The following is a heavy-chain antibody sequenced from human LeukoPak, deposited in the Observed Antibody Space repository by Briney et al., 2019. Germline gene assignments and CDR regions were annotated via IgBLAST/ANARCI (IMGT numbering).Heavy chain of an antibody. CDR2: ISAYNGNT. J-gene: IGHJ4*02. D-gene: IGHD3-9*01. CDR3: ARDSGYYDILTGYRHFDY. V-gene: IGHV1-18*01. Sequence: ASVKVSCKASGYTFTSYGINWVRQAPGQGLEWMGWISAYNGNTNYAQKLLRRVTMTTDTHTSTAYMDLRSLRSDDTAVYYCARDSGYYDILTGYRHFDYWGQGTLVTVSS. CDR1: GYTFTSYG.